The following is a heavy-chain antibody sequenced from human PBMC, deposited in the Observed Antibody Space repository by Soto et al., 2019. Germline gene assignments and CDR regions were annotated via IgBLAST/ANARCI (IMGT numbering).Heavy chain of an antibody. V-gene: IGHV4-61*01. CDR2: VYHTGRT. Sequence: QVQLQESGPGLVKPSETLSLTCTVSGGSFKSGSYSWSWIRQPPGNGLEWIGYVYHTGRTSYNPTLKSRVSISMDTSKNQFSLNLDSVTAADTAMYFCARDFAYFDSWGQGTLVTVSS. J-gene: IGHJ4*02. D-gene: IGHD3-3*01. CDR1: GGSFKSGSYS. CDR3: ARDFAYFDS.